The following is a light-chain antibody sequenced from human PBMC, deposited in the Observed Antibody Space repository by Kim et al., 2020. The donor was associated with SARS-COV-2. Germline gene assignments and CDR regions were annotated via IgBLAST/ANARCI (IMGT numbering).Light chain of an antibody. CDR2: DVS. Sequence: PGKSVTNSCTGTSNDVGGYNYVSWYQQHPGKAPKLMIYDVSNRPSGVPDRFSGSKSGNTASLTISGLQPEDEADYYCCSYAGSYTVFGGGTQLTVL. CDR3: CSYAGSYTV. J-gene: IGLJ2*01. V-gene: IGLV2-11*03. CDR1: SNDVGGYNY.